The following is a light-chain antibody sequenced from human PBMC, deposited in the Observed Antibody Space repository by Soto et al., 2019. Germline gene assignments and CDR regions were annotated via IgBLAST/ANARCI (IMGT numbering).Light chain of an antibody. Sequence: QSALTQPRSVSGSPGQSVTISCTGTSSDVGGYNYVSWYQQHPGKAPKLMIYDVTKRPSGAPDRFSVSKSGNTASLTISGLQADDEADYYCLSYAGSSTRVFGTGTKVTVL. CDR3: LSYAGSSTRV. CDR2: DVT. V-gene: IGLV2-11*01. J-gene: IGLJ1*01. CDR1: SSDVGGYNY.